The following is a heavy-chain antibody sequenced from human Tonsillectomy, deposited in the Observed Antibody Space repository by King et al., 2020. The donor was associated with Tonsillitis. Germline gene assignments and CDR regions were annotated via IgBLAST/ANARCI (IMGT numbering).Heavy chain of an antibody. Sequence: QLVQSGAEVKKPGSSMKVSCKASGGIFRSYGISWVRQAPGQGLEWMGGIIPTFGTANYAQKFQGRVTITADESTTAAYMELSGLTSEDTAVYYCATNPLGYCRGGTCYSFDIWGQGTRVTVSS. CDR2: IIPTFGTA. J-gene: IGHJ4*02. D-gene: IGHD2-15*01. CDR3: ATNPLGYCRGGTCYSFDI. CDR1: GGIFRSYG. V-gene: IGHV1-69*01.